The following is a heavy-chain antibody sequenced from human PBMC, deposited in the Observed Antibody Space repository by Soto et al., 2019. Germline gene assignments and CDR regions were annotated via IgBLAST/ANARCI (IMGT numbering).Heavy chain of an antibody. CDR3: ARDLDLYSSSSGTFDY. CDR2: INPNSGGT. D-gene: IGHD6-6*01. V-gene: IGHV1-2*02. J-gene: IGHJ4*02. Sequence: ASVKVSCKASGYTFTSYYMHWVRQAPGQGLEWMGWINPNSGGTNYAQKFQGRVTMTRDTSISTAYMELSRLRSDDTAVYYCARDLDLYSSSSGTFDYWGQGTLVTVSS. CDR1: GYTFTSYY.